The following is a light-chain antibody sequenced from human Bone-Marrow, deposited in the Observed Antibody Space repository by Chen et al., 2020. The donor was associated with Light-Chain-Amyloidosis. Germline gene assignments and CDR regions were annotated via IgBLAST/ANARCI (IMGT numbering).Light chain of an antibody. V-gene: IGKV3-11*01. CDR2: DAS. J-gene: IGKJ4*01. Sequence: EVVFTQSPATLSLSPWESATLSCRASQTISTHLVWYHQKPGQVPRLLIYDASTSATGIPARFSGSGSGTDFTLSISSLEAEDFAVYYCQHRGGWPPLSFGGGTKIEIK. CDR1: QTISTH. CDR3: QHRGGWPPLS.